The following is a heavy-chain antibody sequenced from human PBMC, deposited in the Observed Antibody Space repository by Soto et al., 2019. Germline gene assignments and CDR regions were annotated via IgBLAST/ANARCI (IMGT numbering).Heavy chain of an antibody. J-gene: IGHJ4*02. CDR1: GFTFSNYA. D-gene: IGHD3-10*01. Sequence: EVQLLESGGGLVQPGGSLRLSCAASGFTFSNYAMSWVRQAPGKGLEWVCSISGSGDTSYYADSVKGRFTISRDNSKNTLYLQLNSLRPEDTAICYCVKDIGGDLLWFGEFAHFDYWGQGTLVTVSS. V-gene: IGHV3-23*01. CDR3: VKDIGGDLLWFGEFAHFDY. CDR2: ISGSGDTS.